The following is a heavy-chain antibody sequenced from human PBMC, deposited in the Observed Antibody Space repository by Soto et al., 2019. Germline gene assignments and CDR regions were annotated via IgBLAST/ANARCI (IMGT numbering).Heavy chain of an antibody. J-gene: IGHJ4*02. CDR3: AAYGSGSYYRAFDY. D-gene: IGHD3-10*01. CDR1: AFTVSDAY. Sequence: EVQLVESGGGLVQPGGSLRLSCAVSAFTVSDAYLSWVRQVPGKGLEWVSIIYSGGSTYYADSVKGRFTISRDNSKNTLYLQMNSLRAEDTAVYYCAAYGSGSYYRAFDYWGQGTLVTVSS. CDR2: IYSGGST. V-gene: IGHV3-66*01.